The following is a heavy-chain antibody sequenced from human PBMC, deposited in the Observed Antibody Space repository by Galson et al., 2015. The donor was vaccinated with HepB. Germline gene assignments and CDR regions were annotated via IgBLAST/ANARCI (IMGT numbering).Heavy chain of an antibody. D-gene: IGHD3-10*01. V-gene: IGHV3-72*01. CDR1: GFTFSDHH. CDR2: ASNKAYNYIT. J-gene: IGHJ4*02. Sequence: SLRLSCAASGFTFSDHHIDWVRQAPGQGLEWVGRASNKAYNYITQYAASVKDRFSISRDDSKNSVYLQMNSPKTEDTAVYYCARLSHYGSGSYQYFDYWGQGTLVTVSS. CDR3: ARLSHYGSGSYQYFDY.